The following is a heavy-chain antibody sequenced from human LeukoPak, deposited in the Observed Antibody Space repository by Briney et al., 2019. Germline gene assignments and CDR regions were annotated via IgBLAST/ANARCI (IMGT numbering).Heavy chain of an antibody. V-gene: IGHV4-4*02. D-gene: IGHD5-24*01. CDR3: ARDRETGMDV. J-gene: IGHJ6*02. Sequence: SGTLSLTCAVSGAPISSNNWWWSWVRQPPGKGLEWIGEIYHSGSTNYNPSLKSRVTMSVDKSKNQFSLKLSSVTAADTAVYYCARDRETGMDVWGQGTTVTVSS. CDR2: IYHSGST. CDR1: GAPISSNNW.